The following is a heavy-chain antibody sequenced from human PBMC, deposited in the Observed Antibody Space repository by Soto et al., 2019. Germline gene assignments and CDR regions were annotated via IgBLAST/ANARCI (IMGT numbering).Heavy chain of an antibody. CDR1: GYSFTDYW. D-gene: IGHD3-9*01. CDR3: AGQADYNILTGYFYYFDY. J-gene: IGHJ4*02. CDR2: IYPGDSDA. Sequence: GESLKISCKSSGYSFTDYWIGWVRQMPGKGLEWMGIIYPGDSDARYSPSFQGQVTISVDTSINTAFLRWNSLTASDTAMYYCAGQADYNILTGYFYYFDYWGQGSLVTVS. V-gene: IGHV5-51*01.